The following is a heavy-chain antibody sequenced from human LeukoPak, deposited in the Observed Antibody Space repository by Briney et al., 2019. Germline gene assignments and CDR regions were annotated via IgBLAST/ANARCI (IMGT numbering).Heavy chain of an antibody. J-gene: IGHJ4*02. V-gene: IGHV4-30-2*01. D-gene: IGHD3-10*01. CDR2: IYHSGST. Sequence: SETLSLTCTVSGGSISSGGYSWSWIRQPPGKGLEWIGYIYHSGSTYYNPSLKSRVTISVDRSKNQFSLKLSSVTAADTAVYSCARARGSGSYYHDYWGQGTLVTVSS. CDR3: ARARGSGSYYHDY. CDR1: GGSISSGGYS.